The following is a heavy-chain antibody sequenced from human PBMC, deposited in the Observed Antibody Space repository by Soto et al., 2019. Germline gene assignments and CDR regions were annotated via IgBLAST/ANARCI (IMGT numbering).Heavy chain of an antibody. J-gene: IGHJ4*02. CDR2: IYPGDSDT. D-gene: IGHD5-18*01. Sequence: GESPKISCNGSGYSFTSYWNGWVRQMPGKGLEWMGIIYPGDSDTRYNPSFQGQVTIPAGKSINTADLPSDNLKASDTAMYYCARHEYSYTDFWGQGTLVTVSS. V-gene: IGHV5-51*01. CDR3: ARHEYSYTDF. CDR1: GYSFTSYW.